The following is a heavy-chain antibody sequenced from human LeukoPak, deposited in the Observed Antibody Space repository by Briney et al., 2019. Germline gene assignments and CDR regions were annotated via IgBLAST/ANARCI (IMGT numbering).Heavy chain of an antibody. CDR1: GGSISSYY. CDR3: ARQVAGSSVLFDI. CDR2: IYYSGST. Sequence: SETLSLTCTVSGGSISSYYWSWIRLPPGKGLEWIGYIYYSGSTNYNPSLKSRVTISVDTSKNQFSLKLSSVTAADTAVYYCARQVAGSSVLFDIWGQGTMVTVSS. V-gene: IGHV4-59*08. J-gene: IGHJ3*02. D-gene: IGHD4/OR15-4a*01.